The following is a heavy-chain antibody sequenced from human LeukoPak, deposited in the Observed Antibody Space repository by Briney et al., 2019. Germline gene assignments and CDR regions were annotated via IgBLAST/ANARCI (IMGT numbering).Heavy chain of an antibody. CDR3: AKDMGIQLWLQDYYYMDV. V-gene: IGHV3-23*01. D-gene: IGHD5-18*01. J-gene: IGHJ6*03. CDR2: IGGSGGST. Sequence: GGSLRLSCAASGFTFSSYAMSWVRQAPGKGLEWVSAIGGSGGSTYYADSVKGRFTISRDNSKNTLYLQMNSLRAEDTAVYYCAKDMGIQLWLQDYYYMDVWGKGTTVTVSS. CDR1: GFTFSSYA.